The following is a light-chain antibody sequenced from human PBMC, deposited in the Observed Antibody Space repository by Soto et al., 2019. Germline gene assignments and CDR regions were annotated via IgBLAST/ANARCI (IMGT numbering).Light chain of an antibody. V-gene: IGKV1-33*01. J-gene: IGKJ2*01. CDR1: QDISKF. Sequence: DIQMTQSPSSLSAAVGDRVTITCQASQDISKFLNWYQQKPGKAPKLLVYEASNLEPGVPSLFSRGGSGTDFNLTISRLKPEHVATYYCQQCDNLPLTFGLGTKLEI. CDR2: EAS. CDR3: QQCDNLPLT.